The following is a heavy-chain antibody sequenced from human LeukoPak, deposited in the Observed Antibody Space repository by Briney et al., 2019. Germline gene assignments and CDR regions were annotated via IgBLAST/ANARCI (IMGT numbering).Heavy chain of an antibody. CDR2: ISSSSSYI. CDR1: GFTFSSYS. V-gene: IGHV3-21*01. D-gene: IGHD3-3*01. CDR3: ARDEEGYYDFWSGYFVLDY. Sequence: PGGSLRLSCAASGFTFSSYSMNWVRQAPGKGLEWVSSISSSSSYIYYADSVKGRFTISRDNAKNSLYLQMNSLRAEDTAVYYCARDEEGYYDFWSGYFVLDYWGQGTLVTVSS. J-gene: IGHJ4*02.